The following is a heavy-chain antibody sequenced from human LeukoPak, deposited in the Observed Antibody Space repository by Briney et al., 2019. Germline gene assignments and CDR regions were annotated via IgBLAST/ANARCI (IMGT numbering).Heavy chain of an antibody. Sequence: SETLSLTCIMSAGSFPNYWSWVRQPPGKGLEWIAYIYDSGNTIYNASLESRVTASIDRSRKQISLQMSFVTAADTAVYYCATVGVVVPTSMNYYYMHIWGKGTTVTVSS. J-gene: IGHJ6*03. CDR1: AGSFPNY. CDR3: ATVGVVVPTSMNYYYMHI. V-gene: IGHV4-59*01. CDR2: IYDSGNT. D-gene: IGHD2-21*01.